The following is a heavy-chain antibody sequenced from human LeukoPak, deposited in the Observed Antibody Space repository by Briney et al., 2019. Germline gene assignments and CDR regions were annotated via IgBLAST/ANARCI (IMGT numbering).Heavy chain of an antibody. CDR1: GYTFTSYG. J-gene: IGHJ5*02. CDR3: ARDREALRQWLVSFDP. V-gene: IGHV1-18*01. CDR2: ISAYNGNT. D-gene: IGHD6-19*01. Sequence: GASVKVSCKASGYTFTSYGISWVRQAPGQGLEWMGWISAYNGNTNYAQKLQGRVTMTTDTSTSTAYMELRSLRSDDTAVYYCARDREALRQWLVSFDPWGQGTLVTVSS.